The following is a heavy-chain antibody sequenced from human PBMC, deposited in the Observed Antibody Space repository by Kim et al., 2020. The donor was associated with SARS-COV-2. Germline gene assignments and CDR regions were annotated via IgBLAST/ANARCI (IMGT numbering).Heavy chain of an antibody. CDR2: ISGSGGST. J-gene: IGHJ4*02. D-gene: IGHD3-22*01. CDR1: GFTFSSYA. Sequence: GGSLRLSCAASGFTFSSYAMSWVRQAPGKGLEWVSAISGSGGSTYYADSVKGRFTISRDNSKNTLYLQMNSLRAEDTAVYYCANGKGGWYYYDSSGHHFDYWGQATLVTVSS. V-gene: IGHV3-23*01. CDR3: ANGKGGWYYYDSSGHHFDY.